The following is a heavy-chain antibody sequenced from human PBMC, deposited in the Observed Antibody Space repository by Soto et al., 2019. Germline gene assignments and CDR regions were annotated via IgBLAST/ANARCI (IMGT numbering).Heavy chain of an antibody. CDR3: ARTSNSDISGYDHFDY. Sequence: EGQLVESEGGLVEPGGSLRLSCAASGFIISSSDMTWVRQAPGKGLEYVSSINYNGIYSFYAEPAKGRFTISRDNAKNSLYLQMYGLTAEDTAVYFCARTSNSDISGYDHFDYWGQGALLIVSS. J-gene: IGHJ4*02. CDR1: GFIISSSD. D-gene: IGHD3-22*01. V-gene: IGHV3-21*06. CDR2: INYNGIYS.